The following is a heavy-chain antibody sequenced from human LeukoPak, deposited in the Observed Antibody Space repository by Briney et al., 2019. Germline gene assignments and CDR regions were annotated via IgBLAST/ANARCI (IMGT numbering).Heavy chain of an antibody. CDR1: GYSFITYW. CDR2: IYPADSQT. J-gene: IGHJ4*02. D-gene: IGHD6-13*01. V-gene: IGHV5-51*01. CDR3: ARLTGITATGTD. Sequence: GESLKISCKASGYSFITYWIGWVRQMPGKGLEWMGIIYPADSQTRYSPSFQGQVTISADKSINTAYLQWSSLKASDTAMYYCARLTGITATGTDWGQGTLVTVSS.